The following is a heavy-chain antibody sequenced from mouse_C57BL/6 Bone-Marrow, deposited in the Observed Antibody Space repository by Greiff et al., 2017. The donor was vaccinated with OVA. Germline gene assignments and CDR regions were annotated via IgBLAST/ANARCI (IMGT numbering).Heavy chain of an antibody. D-gene: IGHD1-1*01. J-gene: IGHJ3*01. V-gene: IGHV1-69*01. CDR3: ARGRLLLRSPWFAY. CDR1: GYTFTSYW. Sequence: QVQLQQPGAELVMPGASVKLSCKASGYTFTSYWMHWVKQRPGQGLEWIGEIDPSDSYTNYNQKFKGKSTFTVDKSSSTAYMQLSSLTSEDSAVYYCARGRLLLRSPWFAYWGQGTLVTVSA. CDR2: IDPSDSYT.